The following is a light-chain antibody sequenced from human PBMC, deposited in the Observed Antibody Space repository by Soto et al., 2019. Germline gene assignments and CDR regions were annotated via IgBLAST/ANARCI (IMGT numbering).Light chain of an antibody. V-gene: IGKV3-20*01. Sequence: EIVLTQSPGTLSLSPGERATLSCRASQSVTSWYLAWYQQKPGQAPRLLIYGTSNRATGIPDRFSGGGSPTVFTLTISRLEPEDFAMYYCQQYHISPRTFGQGTKVEIK. CDR2: GTS. CDR1: QSVTSWY. J-gene: IGKJ1*01. CDR3: QQYHISPRT.